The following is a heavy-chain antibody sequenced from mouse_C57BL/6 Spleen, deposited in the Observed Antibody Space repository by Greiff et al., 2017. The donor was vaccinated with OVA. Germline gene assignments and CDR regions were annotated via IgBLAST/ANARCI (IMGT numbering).Heavy chain of an antibody. J-gene: IGHJ2*01. D-gene: IGHD1-1*01. CDR1: GYTFTSYW. CDR2: IYPSDSET. CDR3: ATGLFIPGY. Sequence: QVQLQQPGAELVRPGSSVKLSCKASGYTFTSYWMDWVKQRPGQGLEWIGNIYPSDSETHYNQKFKDKATLTVDKSSSTAYMQLSSLTSGDSAVYYCATGLFIPGYWGQGSTLTVSS. V-gene: IGHV1-61*01.